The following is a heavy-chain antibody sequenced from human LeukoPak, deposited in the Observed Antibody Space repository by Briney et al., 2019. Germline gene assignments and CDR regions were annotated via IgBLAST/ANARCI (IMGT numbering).Heavy chain of an antibody. J-gene: IGHJ6*03. Sequence: PGGSLRLSCAASGFTVSSNYMSWVRQAPGKGLEWVSVIHSGGSTYYADSVKGRFTISRDNSKNTLYLQMNSLRAEDTAVYYCAGTYTYYYYYYMDVWGKGTTVTISS. CDR2: IHSGGST. CDR1: GFTVSSNY. CDR3: AGTYTYYYYYYMDV. D-gene: IGHD2-2*02. V-gene: IGHV3-53*01.